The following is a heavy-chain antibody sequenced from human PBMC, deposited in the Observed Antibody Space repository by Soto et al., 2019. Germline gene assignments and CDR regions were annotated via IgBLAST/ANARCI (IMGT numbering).Heavy chain of an antibody. Sequence: PSETLSLTCTVSGGSISSYYWSWIRQPPGKGLEWIGYIYYSGSTNYNPSLKSRVTISVDTSKNQFSPKLSSVTAADTAVYYCARQEGNYDILTGPNWFDPWGQGTLVTVSS. V-gene: IGHV4-59*08. D-gene: IGHD3-9*01. J-gene: IGHJ5*02. CDR2: IYYSGST. CDR3: ARQEGNYDILTGPNWFDP. CDR1: GGSISSYY.